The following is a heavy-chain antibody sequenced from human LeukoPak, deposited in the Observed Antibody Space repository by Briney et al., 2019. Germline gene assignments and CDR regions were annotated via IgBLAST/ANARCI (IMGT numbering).Heavy chain of an antibody. D-gene: IGHD3-3*01. CDR3: ARHVGSDFWSGFRAYYYMDV. CDR1: GYSFTSYW. Sequence: GESLKISCKGSGYSFTSYWIEWVRQMPGKGLEWMGIINPGDSDTRYSPSFQGQVTISSDKSTSTAYLQWSSLKASHTAMYYIARHVGSDFWSGFRAYYYMDVWGKGTTVTVSS. CDR2: INPGDSDT. J-gene: IGHJ6*03. V-gene: IGHV5-51*01.